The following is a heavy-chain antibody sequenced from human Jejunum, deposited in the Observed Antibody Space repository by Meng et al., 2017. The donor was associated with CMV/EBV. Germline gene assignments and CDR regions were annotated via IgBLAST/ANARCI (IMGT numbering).Heavy chain of an antibody. CDR3: AGRSCTTMFCESRDAFDV. Sequence: SSYGMNWVRQAPGKGLEWVSSISPTSAYIYYAESLQGRFTISRDNANNSVYLQLNSLRAEDTAVYYCAGRSCTTMFCESRDAFDVWGQGTMVTVSS. V-gene: IGHV3-21*06. J-gene: IGHJ3*01. CDR1: SSYG. CDR2: ISPTSAYI. D-gene: IGHD3-9*01.